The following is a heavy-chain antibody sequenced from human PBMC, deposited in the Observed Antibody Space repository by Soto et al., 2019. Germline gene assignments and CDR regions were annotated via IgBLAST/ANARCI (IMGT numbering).Heavy chain of an antibody. CDR2: ISGSGGST. V-gene: IGHV3-23*01. J-gene: IGHJ4*02. CDR1: GFTFSIFA. Sequence: EVQLLESGGDLVQPGGSLRLSCAASGFTFSIFARSWVRQSPGNGLEWVSTISGSGGSTYYADAVKGRFSISRDNSMGTLYLQMKSLRVEDTAIYYCAKEVSLGSTVDLGYWGQGTLVTVSS. D-gene: IGHD7-27*01. CDR3: AKEVSLGSTVDLGY.